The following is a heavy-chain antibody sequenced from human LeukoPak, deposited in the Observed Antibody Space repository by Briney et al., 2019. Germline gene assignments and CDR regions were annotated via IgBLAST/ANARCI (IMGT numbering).Heavy chain of an antibody. CDR3: AKDWGDYYASGSSYLDD. D-gene: IGHD3-10*01. CDR1: GFTFSRYG. Sequence: GRSLRLSCAASGFTFSRYGMHWVRQAPGKGLEWVATISHDGSNKSYGDSVKGRFTISRDNSKNTLYVQMNSLRAEDTAVYFCAKDWGDYYASGSSYLDDWGQGTLVTVSS. V-gene: IGHV3-30*18. CDR2: ISHDGSNK. J-gene: IGHJ4*02.